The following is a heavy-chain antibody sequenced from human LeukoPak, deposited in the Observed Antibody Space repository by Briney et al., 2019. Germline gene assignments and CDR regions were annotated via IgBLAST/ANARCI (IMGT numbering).Heavy chain of an antibody. V-gene: IGHV3-21*01. CDR1: GFTFSSYS. D-gene: IGHD3-22*01. Sequence: PGGSLRLSCAASGFTFSSYSMNWVRQAPGKGLEWVSSISSSSSYIYYADSVKGRFTISRDNAKNSLYLQMNSLRAEDTAVYYCARDIVSSGYYENWGQGTLVTVSS. CDR3: ARDIVSSGYYEN. CDR2: ISSSSSYI. J-gene: IGHJ4*02.